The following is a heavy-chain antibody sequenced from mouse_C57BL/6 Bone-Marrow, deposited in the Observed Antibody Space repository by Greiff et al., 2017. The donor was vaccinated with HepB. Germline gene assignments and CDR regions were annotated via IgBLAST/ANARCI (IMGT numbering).Heavy chain of an antibody. D-gene: IGHD1-1*01. Sequence: EVKLMESGPGLVKPSQSLSLTCSVTGYSITSGYYWNWIRQFPGNKLEWMGYISYDGSNNYNPSLKNRISITRDTSKNQFFLKLNSVTTEDTATYYCARSLYYGSSYDYAMDYWGQGTSVTVSS. CDR1: GYSITSGYY. V-gene: IGHV3-6*01. CDR2: ISYDGSN. CDR3: ARSLYYGSSYDYAMDY. J-gene: IGHJ4*01.